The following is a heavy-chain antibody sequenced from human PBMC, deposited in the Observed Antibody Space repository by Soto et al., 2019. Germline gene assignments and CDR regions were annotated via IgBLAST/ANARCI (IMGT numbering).Heavy chain of an antibody. CDR3: ARLHCDGPNCVPLDP. CDR1: GGSISDDTYY. D-gene: IGHD2-21*01. J-gene: IGHJ5*02. V-gene: IGHV4-39*01. Sequence: QLQLQESGPGLVKPSETLSLTCTVSGGSISDDTYYWGWIRQPPGKGLEWIGSIYYSGTSSYNPSLKRRVTLSVDTSKRQLSLRLSSVTAADTAVYYCARLHCDGPNCVPLDPWGQGTLVIVSS. CDR2: IYYSGTS.